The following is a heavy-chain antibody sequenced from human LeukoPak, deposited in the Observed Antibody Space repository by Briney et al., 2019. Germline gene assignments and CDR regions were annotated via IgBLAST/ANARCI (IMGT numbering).Heavy chain of an antibody. J-gene: IGHJ4*02. CDR3: ARDPEGVTPLDY. Sequence: GASVKVSCEASVYIFTSYGFAWVRQAPGQGPEWMGWISALNGNTNYAQKFQGRVTMTTDTSTSTAYMELRSLTSDDTAMYYCARDPEGVTPLDYWGQGTLVTVSS. CDR2: ISALNGNT. CDR1: VYIFTSYG. V-gene: IGHV1-18*01. D-gene: IGHD3-10*01.